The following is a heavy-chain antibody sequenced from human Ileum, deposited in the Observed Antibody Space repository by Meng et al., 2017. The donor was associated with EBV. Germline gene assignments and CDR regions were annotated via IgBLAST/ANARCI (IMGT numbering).Heavy chain of an antibody. Sequence: QVKLVRSGRELKRPGASWTVSCKASGYTLTSSGISWVRQAPGQGLEWMGWISAYNGNTNYAQKLQGRVTMTTDTSTSTAYMELRSLRSDDTAVYYCAREYPGQFDPWGQGTLVTVSS. CDR3: AREYPGQFDP. CDR1: GYTLTSSG. V-gene: IGHV1-18*01. CDR2: ISAYNGNT. J-gene: IGHJ5*02.